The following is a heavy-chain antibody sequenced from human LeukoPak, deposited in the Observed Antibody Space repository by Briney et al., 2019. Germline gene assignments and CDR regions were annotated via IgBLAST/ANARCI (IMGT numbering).Heavy chain of an antibody. D-gene: IGHD1-1*01. V-gene: IGHV3-23*01. CDR2: IFGNGRTT. CDR1: GFTFSTYA. J-gene: IGHJ4*02. CDR3: ARGTYDLNDVGYFDY. Sequence: PGGSLRLSCAASGFTFSTYAMSWLRQAPGKGLEGVSAIFGNGRTTYSADSVRGRFAISRDNSKNTLYLQMNSLRAEDTAVYYCARGTYDLNDVGYFDYWGQGTLVSVSS.